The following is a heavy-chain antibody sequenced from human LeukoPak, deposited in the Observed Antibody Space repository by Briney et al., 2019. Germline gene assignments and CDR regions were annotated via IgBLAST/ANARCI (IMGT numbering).Heavy chain of an antibody. Sequence: GGSLRLSCAASGFTVSDFYMNWIRQAPGKGLEWLTYISNRGTTTSYVDSVKGRFTVSRDNTNNSLSLQMNSLRAEDTALYYCAKDSLAAAGTGFDYWGQGTLVTVSS. J-gene: IGHJ4*02. CDR1: GFTVSDFY. CDR3: AKDSLAAAGTGFDY. CDR2: ISNRGTTT. D-gene: IGHD6-13*01. V-gene: IGHV3-11*01.